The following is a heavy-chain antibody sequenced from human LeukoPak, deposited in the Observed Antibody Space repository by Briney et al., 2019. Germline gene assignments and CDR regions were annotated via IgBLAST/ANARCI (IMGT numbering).Heavy chain of an antibody. CDR2: INSDGSST. D-gene: IGHD4-23*01. J-gene: IGHJ4*02. CDR1: GFTFSTYC. CDR3: SRLYCGGYSGVDY. V-gene: IGHV3-74*01. Sequence: GGSLRLSCAASGFTFSTYCMHWVRQAPGKGLVWVSRINSDGSSTNYADSVKGRFTISRDNAKNTLYLQMTNLIAEDTAVYYCSRLYCGGYSGVDYWGQGTLVTVSS.